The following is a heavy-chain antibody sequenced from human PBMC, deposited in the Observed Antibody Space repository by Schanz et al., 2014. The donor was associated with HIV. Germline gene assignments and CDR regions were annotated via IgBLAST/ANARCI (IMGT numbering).Heavy chain of an antibody. Sequence: ELQLVESGGGLVQPGGSLRLSCAASGFTFSNYAMNWVRQAPGKGLEWVGRIKSAPYSGTTDYPAPVKGRFTVSRDDSKTTVYLQMNSLKTEDTGVYYCAAGLGHSDFDYWGQGTLVTVSS. V-gene: IGHV3-15*01. J-gene: IGHJ4*02. CDR1: GFTFSNYA. CDR3: AAGLGHSDFDY. D-gene: IGHD2-15*01. CDR2: IKSAPYSGTT.